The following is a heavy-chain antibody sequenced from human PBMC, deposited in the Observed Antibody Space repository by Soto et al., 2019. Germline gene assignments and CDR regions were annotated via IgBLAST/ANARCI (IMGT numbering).Heavy chain of an antibody. V-gene: IGHV1-69*13. CDR1: GGTFSSYA. CDR3: AMFTYYYGSGPEPFDY. D-gene: IGHD3-10*01. CDR2: IIPIFGTA. J-gene: IGHJ4*02. Sequence: SVKVSCKASGGTFSSYAISWVRQAPGQGLEWMGGIIPIFGTANYAQKFQGGVTITADESASTAYMELSSLRSEDTAVYYCAMFTYYYGSGPEPFDYCGQGTLVTVSS.